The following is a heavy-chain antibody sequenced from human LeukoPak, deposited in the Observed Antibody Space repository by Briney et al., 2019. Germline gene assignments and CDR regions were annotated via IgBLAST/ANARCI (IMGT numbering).Heavy chain of an antibody. D-gene: IGHD2-2*01. CDR3: ARSPQDIVVVPVAIYYSYYMDV. CDR1: GGSISSYY. CDR2: IYYSGST. V-gene: IGHV4-59*01. J-gene: IGHJ6*03. Sequence: PSETLSLTCTVSGGSISSYYWSWIRQPPGKGLEWIGYIYYSGSTNYNPSLKSRVTISVDTSKNQFSLKLSSVTAADTAVYYWARSPQDIVVVPVAIYYSYYMDVWGKGTTSTASS.